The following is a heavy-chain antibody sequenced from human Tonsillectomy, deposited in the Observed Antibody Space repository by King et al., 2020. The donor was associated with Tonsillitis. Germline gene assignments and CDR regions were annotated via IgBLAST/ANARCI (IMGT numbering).Heavy chain of an antibody. V-gene: IGHV3-30*18. CDR2: ISYEGSNK. CDR3: TKDPVSNQHFGVVIDY. J-gene: IGHJ4*02. CDR1: GFTFSSYG. D-gene: IGHD3-3*01. Sequence: VQLVESGGGVVQPGRSLRLSCAASGFTFSSYGMHWVRQAPGKGLEWVAVISYEGSNKYYADSVKGRFTISRDNSKNTLYLQMNSLRAEDTAVYLCTKDPVSNQHFGVVIDYWGQGTLVTVPP.